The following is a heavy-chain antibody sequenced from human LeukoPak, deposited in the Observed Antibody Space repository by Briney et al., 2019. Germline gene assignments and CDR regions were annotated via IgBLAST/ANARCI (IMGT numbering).Heavy chain of an antibody. D-gene: IGHD3-10*01. CDR1: GYTFTSYG. J-gene: IGHJ3*02. CDR3: ARVFYYGSGSYWFDFDI. V-gene: IGHV1-18*01. Sequence: ASVKVSCKASGYTFTSYGISWVRQAPGQGLEWMGWISAYNGNTNYAQKLQGRVTMTTDTPTSTAYMELRSLRSDDTAVYYCARVFYYGSGSYWFDFDIWGQGTMVTVSS. CDR2: ISAYNGNT.